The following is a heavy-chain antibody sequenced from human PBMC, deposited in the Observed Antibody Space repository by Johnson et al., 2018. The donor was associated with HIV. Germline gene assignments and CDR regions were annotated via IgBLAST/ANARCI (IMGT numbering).Heavy chain of an antibody. Sequence: VQVVESGGGLVKPGGSLRLSCAASGFTFSDYYMSWIRQAPGKGLEWVGFIRSKAFGATTEYAASVKGRFTISRDDSKNSLYLQMNSLRAEDTAVYFRSEVRVVESGGGWVKPGGSLRLSGAASGFTVSDYYM. J-gene: IGHJ6*03. V-gene: IGHV3-71*02. CDR3: SEVRVVESGGGWVKPGGSLRLSGAASGFTVSDYYM. CDR2: IRSKAFGATT. CDR1: GFTFSDYY. D-gene: IGHD3-16*01.